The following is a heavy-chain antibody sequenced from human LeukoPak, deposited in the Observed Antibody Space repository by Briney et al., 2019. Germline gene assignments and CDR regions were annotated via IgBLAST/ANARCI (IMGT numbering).Heavy chain of an antibody. CDR3: ARALYYYDSSGAFDY. D-gene: IGHD3-22*01. CDR1: GFTFSTYA. J-gene: IGHJ4*02. Sequence: GGSLRLSCAASGFTFSTYAMNWVRQAPGKGLEWASYISSSGSTIYYADSVKGRFTISRDNAKNSLYLQMNSLRAEDTAVYYCARALYYYDSSGAFDYWGQGTLVTVSS. V-gene: IGHV3-48*04. CDR2: ISSSGSTI.